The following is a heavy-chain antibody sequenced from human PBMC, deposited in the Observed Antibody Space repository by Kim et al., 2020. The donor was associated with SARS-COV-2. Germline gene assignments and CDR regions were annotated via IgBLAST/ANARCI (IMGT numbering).Heavy chain of an antibody. Sequence: YAQKFQGRVTITADESTSTAYMELSSLRSEDTAVYYCARSLGASGSYFDYWGQGTLVTVSS. V-gene: IGHV1-69*01. D-gene: IGHD1-26*01. CDR3: ARSLGASGSYFDY. J-gene: IGHJ4*02.